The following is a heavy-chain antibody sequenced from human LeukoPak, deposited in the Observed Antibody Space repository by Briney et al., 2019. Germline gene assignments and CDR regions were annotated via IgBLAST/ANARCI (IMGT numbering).Heavy chain of an antibody. D-gene: IGHD6-13*01. CDR2: IYHSGST. CDR3: ASAVRAPGYSSSWYAFDY. Sequence: SGTLSLTCAVSGGSISSSNWWSWVSQPPGKGLEWIGEIYHSGSTNYNPSLKSRVTISVDKSKNQFSLKLSSVTAADTAVYYCASAVRAPGYSSSWYAFDYWGQGTLVTVSS. V-gene: IGHV4-4*02. J-gene: IGHJ4*02. CDR1: GGSISSSNW.